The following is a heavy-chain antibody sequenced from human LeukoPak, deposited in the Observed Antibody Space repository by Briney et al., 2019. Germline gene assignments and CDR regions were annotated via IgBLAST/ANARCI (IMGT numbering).Heavy chain of an antibody. J-gene: IGHJ4*02. Sequence: ASVKVSCKASGYTFTSYAIHWVRQAPGQGLEWMGWINAGNGNTKYSQKFQGRVTITRDTSASTDYVELSSLRSEDTAVYYCARGYCGGGSCYWGMAYWGQGTLVTVSS. CDR3: ARGYCGGGSCYWGMAY. D-gene: IGHD2-15*01. CDR1: GYTFTSYA. V-gene: IGHV1-3*01. CDR2: INAGNGNT.